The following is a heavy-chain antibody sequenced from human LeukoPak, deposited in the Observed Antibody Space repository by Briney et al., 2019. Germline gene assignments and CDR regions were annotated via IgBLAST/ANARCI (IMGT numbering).Heavy chain of an antibody. V-gene: IGHV4-4*07. D-gene: IGHD4-23*01. CDR3: VRGGGWWEPPT. J-gene: IGHJ5*02. CDR2: ISSNGGA. CDR1: GGSIDSYH. Sequence: SETLSLTCSVSGGSIDSYHCSWIRQPAGKGLEWIGRISSNGGAIYNPSLKSRVTISLDKSKNQVSLKLSSMMAADTARYYCVRGGGWWEPPTWGQGILVIVSS.